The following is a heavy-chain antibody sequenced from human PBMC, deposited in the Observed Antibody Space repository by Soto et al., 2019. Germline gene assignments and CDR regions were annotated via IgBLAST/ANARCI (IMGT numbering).Heavy chain of an antibody. CDR3: AKRLWPISVPFNS. CDR1: GFKFGAFT. Sequence: QLLESGGSLVQPGGSVRLSCTSSGFKFGAFTMDWVRQAPGKGLEWVSEINPIGDSTNYATSVKGRFTISRDNFRNTLYLQMNTLRVDDTAVYYCAKRLWPISVPFNSWGQGTPVSVSS. V-gene: IGHV3-23*01. D-gene: IGHD1-26*01. J-gene: IGHJ4*02. CDR2: INPIGDST.